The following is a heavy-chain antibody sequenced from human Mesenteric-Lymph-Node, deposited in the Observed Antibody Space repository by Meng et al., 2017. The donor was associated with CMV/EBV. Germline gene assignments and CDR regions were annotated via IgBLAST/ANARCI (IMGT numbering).Heavy chain of an antibody. J-gene: IGHJ4*02. Sequence: GSLRLSCTVSGGSISSYYWSWIRQPPEKGLEWIGFIHYSGSTNYNPSLRSRVTISVDTSKNQFSLKLSSVTAADTAVYYCASGYCSSTSCYTSDYWGQGSLVTVSS. D-gene: IGHD2-2*02. V-gene: IGHV4-59*01. CDR2: IHYSGST. CDR1: GGSISSYY. CDR3: ASGYCSSTSCYTSDY.